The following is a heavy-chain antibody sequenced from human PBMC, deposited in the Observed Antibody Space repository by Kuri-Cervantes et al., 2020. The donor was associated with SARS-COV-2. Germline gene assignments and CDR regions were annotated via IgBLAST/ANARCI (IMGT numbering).Heavy chain of an antibody. V-gene: IGHV3-30*18. CDR2: ISYDGSNK. CDR3: AKCLAGQWLVPGYYYGMDV. J-gene: IGHJ6*02. CDR1: GFTFSSYG. Sequence: GGSLRLSRAASGFTFSSYGMHWVRQAPGKGLEWVAVISYDGSNKYYADSVKGRFTISRDNSKNTLYLQMNSLRAEDTAVYYCAKCLAGQWLVPGYYYGMDVWGQGSTVTVSS. D-gene: IGHD6-19*01.